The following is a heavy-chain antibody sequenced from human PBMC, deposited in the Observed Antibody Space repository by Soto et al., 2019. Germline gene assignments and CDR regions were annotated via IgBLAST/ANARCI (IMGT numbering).Heavy chain of an antibody. CDR3: AKDLQAYGDYDYYCYGLDV. V-gene: IGHV3-30*18. CDR2: ISYDGNNK. D-gene: IGHD4-17*01. J-gene: IGHJ6*02. Sequence: QLVESGGGVVPPGASLRLSCAASGFTFSTFGMHWVRQTPGKGLEWVAVISYDGNNKVYADSVKGRFTISRDNFNNTVDLVMNNLKVDDTAVYYCAKDLQAYGDYDYYCYGLDVWGQGATVSVSS. CDR1: GFTFSTFG.